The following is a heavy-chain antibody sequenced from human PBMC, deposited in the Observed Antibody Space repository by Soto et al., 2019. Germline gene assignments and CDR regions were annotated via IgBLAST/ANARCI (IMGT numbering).Heavy chain of an antibody. D-gene: IGHD3-10*01. J-gene: IGHJ6*02. V-gene: IGHV3-74*01. CDR2: INSDGSST. CDR1: GFTFSSYW. Sequence: EVQLVESGGGLVQPGGSLRLSCAASGFTFSSYWMHWVRQAPGKGLVWVSRINSDGSSTSYADSVKGRFTISRDNAKNTLYLQMNSLSAEDTAVYYCARGTMVPYASAYYYYGMDVWGQGTTVPVSS. CDR3: ARGTMVPYASAYYYYGMDV.